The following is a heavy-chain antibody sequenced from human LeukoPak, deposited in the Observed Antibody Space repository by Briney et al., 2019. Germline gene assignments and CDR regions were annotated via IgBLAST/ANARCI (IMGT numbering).Heavy chain of an antibody. CDR2: DSLTGET. D-gene: IGHD1-26*01. J-gene: IGHJ4*02. V-gene: IGHV4-4*02. Sequence: SETLSLTCGGSGDSISSTNCWSWVRQPPEQGLEWIGEDSLTGETNYNPSLNGRVTISLNGSRNQLSLPLTTLTAADTAIYYCSRESGAFCPFGYWGQGTLVIV. CDR1: GDSISSTNC. CDR3: SRESGAFCPFGY.